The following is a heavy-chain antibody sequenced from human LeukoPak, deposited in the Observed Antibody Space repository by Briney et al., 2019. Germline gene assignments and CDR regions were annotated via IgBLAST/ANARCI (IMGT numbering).Heavy chain of an antibody. CDR3: ARGDYSKGAFDV. D-gene: IGHD4-11*01. J-gene: IGHJ3*01. CDR1: GYKFTSDW. V-gene: IGHV5-51*01. CDR2: IYPGDSDT. Sequence: GESLKISCKGSGYKFTSDWIGWVRQMPGKGLEWMGIIYPGDSDTRYSPSFQGQVTISAGKSSSTSYLQWSSLKASDTAMYYCARGDYSKGAFDVWGQGTMVTVSS.